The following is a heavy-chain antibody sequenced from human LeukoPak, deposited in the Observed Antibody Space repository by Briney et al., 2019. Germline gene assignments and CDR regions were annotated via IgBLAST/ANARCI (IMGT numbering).Heavy chain of an antibody. D-gene: IGHD3-22*01. CDR2: RHYNGNT. J-gene: IGHJ4*02. CDR1: GASITSSKYY. Sequence: SETLSLTCTVSGASITSSKYYWAWIRQPPGKGLEYIGSRHYNGNTYYNPSLRSRVIISIDTSKNQFSLKLSSVTAADTAVYYCARDLGGDYDSSGSASSDHWGQGTLVTVSS. V-gene: IGHV4-39*07. CDR3: ARDLGGDYDSSGSASSDH.